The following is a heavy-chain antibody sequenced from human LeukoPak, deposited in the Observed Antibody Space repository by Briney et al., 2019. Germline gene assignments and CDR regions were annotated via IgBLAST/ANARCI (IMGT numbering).Heavy chain of an antibody. Sequence: GASVKVSCRVAGYSVSKLFIHWVRQAPGKGLECMGGFDPEDGKPIYAQKFQGRVTMTEETSTDTAYMELRSLRSEDTAVYYCATHILTLSSILRGDCWGLGTLVIVSS. V-gene: IGHV1-24*01. CDR2: FDPEDGKP. D-gene: IGHD3-9*01. J-gene: IGHJ4*02. CDR1: GYSVSKLF. CDR3: ATHILTLSSILRGDC.